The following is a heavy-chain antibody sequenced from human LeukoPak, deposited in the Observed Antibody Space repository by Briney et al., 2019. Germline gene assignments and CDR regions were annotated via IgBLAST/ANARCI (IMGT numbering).Heavy chain of an antibody. Sequence: ASVKVSCKASGYTFTSYDINWVRQATGQGLEWMGWMNPNSGNTGYAQKFQGRVTMTRNTSISTAYMELSSLRSEDTAVYYCARGKLVPAFGAVAAIDYWGQGTLVTVSS. CDR2: MNPNSGNT. CDR3: ARGKLVPAFGAVAAIDY. J-gene: IGHJ4*02. V-gene: IGHV1-8*01. CDR1: GYTFTSYD. D-gene: IGHD6-19*01.